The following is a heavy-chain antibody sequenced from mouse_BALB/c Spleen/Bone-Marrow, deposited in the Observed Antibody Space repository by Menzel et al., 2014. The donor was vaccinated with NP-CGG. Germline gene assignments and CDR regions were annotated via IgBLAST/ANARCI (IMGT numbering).Heavy chain of an antibody. J-gene: IGHJ4*01. CDR2: ISNSGST. CDR1: GDSITSGY. V-gene: IGHV3-8*02. D-gene: IGHD3-1*01. Sequence: VQLKESGPSLVKPSQTLSLTCSVTGDSITSGYWNWIRKFPGNKLEYMGYISNSGSTYYNPSLKSRISITRDTSKNLYYLQLNSVTTKDTATYYCARSGSSGYHYYAMDYWGQGTSVTVSS. CDR3: ARSGSSGYHYYAMDY.